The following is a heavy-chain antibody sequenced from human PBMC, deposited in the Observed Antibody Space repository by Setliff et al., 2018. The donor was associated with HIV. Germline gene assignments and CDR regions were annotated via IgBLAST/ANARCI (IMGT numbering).Heavy chain of an antibody. D-gene: IGHD2-15*01. CDR2: ISYDGSNK. CDR1: AFTFSNYN. Sequence: GGSLRLSCAASAFTFSNYNIHWVRQAPGKGLEWVAFISYDGSNKYYADSVKGRFTISRDNSKNTLYLQMNSLRAEDTAVYYCARDRVDIVVVVAARGYYYYGMDVWGQGTTVTVSS. V-gene: IGHV3-30*04. J-gene: IGHJ6*02. CDR3: ARDRVDIVVVVAARGYYYYGMDV.